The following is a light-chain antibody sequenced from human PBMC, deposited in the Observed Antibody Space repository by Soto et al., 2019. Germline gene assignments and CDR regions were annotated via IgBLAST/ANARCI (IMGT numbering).Light chain of an antibody. CDR1: QRISSY. Sequence: EIVLPQSPATLSLSPGERAILSCRASQRISSYLAWYQQRPGQAPRLLIYDASNRATGIPARFSGSGSGTDCTLTISSLERVDFAVYYCQQRSNWPITFGRGTRLEIK. J-gene: IGKJ5*01. CDR2: DAS. CDR3: QQRSNWPIT. V-gene: IGKV3-11*01.